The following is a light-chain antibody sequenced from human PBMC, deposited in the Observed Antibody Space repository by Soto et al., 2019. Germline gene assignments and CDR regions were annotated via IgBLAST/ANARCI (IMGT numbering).Light chain of an antibody. Sequence: EIVLTQSPGTLSLSPGERATLSCRASQSVARSYLAWYQQKPGQAPRLLIYGASSRAIHTPDRFSGSGSGTDFTLTISGLEPEDFAVYYCQPFGNSLWTCGQGTKVDI. CDR1: QSVARSY. V-gene: IGKV3-20*01. J-gene: IGKJ1*01. CDR2: GAS. CDR3: QPFGNSLWT.